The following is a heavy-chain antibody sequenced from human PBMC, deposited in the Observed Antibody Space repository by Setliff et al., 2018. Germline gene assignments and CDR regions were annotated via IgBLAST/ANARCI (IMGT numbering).Heavy chain of an antibody. CDR3: ARPNVSGSPLFDP. D-gene: IGHD3-10*01. CDR1: GGSISSSSYY. V-gene: IGHV4-39*07. J-gene: IGHJ5*02. Sequence: PSETLSLTCTVSGGSISSSSYYWGWIRQPPGKGLEWIGSIYYSGSTYYNPSLKSRVTISVDTSKNQFSLKLSSVTAADTAVYYCARPNVSGSPLFDPWGQGTLVTVSS. CDR2: IYYSGST.